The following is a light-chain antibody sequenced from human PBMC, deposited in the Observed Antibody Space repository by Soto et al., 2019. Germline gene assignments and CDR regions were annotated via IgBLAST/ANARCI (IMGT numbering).Light chain of an antibody. CDR3: QQRVNWLT. CDR1: QSVSSW. J-gene: IGKJ4*01. CDR2: DAP. Sequence: EIVLTQSPATLSLSPGERATLSCRASQSVSSWLAWYQQKPGQAPRLLIYDAPNRATGIPARFSGSGSGTDFTLTISSLEPEDFAVYYCQQRVNWLTFGGGTKVEIK. V-gene: IGKV3-11*01.